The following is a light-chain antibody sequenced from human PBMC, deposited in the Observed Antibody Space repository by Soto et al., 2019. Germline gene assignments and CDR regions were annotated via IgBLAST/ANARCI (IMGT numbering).Light chain of an antibody. CDR1: QSVSSN. CDR3: QLGST. Sequence: EIVMTQSPATLSVSPGERATLSCRASQSVSSNLAWYQQKPGQAPRLLIYGASTRATGIPARFSGSGSGTEFTLTISSLQSEDFAVYYCQLGSTFGQGTLLEIK. CDR2: GAS. J-gene: IGKJ5*01. V-gene: IGKV3-15*01.